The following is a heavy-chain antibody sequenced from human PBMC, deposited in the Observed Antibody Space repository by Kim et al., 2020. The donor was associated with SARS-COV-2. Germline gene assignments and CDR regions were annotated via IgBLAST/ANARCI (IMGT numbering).Heavy chain of an antibody. V-gene: IGHV3-21*01. CDR1: GFTFSSYS. D-gene: IGHD3-22*01. Sequence: GGSLRLSCAASGFTFSSYSMNWVRQAPGKGLEWVSSISSSSSYIYYADSVKGRFTISRDNAKNSLYLQMNSLRAEDTAVYYCARDIPTMIVGGDDAFDIWGQGTMVTVSS. CDR3: ARDIPTMIVGGDDAFDI. J-gene: IGHJ3*02. CDR2: ISSSSSYI.